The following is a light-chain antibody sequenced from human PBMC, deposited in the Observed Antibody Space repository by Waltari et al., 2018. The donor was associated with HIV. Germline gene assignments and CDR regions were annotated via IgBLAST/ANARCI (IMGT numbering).Light chain of an antibody. V-gene: IGLV1-47*01. CDR1: SSNIGRNY. Sequence: QSVLTQPPSASGTPGQRVTISCSGSSSNIGRNYVYWYQQFPGTAPKLLIYRHNQRPPGVPARFAGSKSGTSASLAISGLRSEDEADYYCAAWDDSLSAWVFGGGTKLTVL. CDR3: AAWDDSLSAWV. CDR2: RHN. J-gene: IGLJ3*02.